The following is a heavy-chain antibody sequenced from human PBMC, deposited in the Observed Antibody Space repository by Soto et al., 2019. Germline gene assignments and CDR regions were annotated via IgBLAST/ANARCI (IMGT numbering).Heavy chain of an antibody. J-gene: IGHJ5*02. V-gene: IGHV4-39*07. D-gene: IGHD6-19*01. CDR1: GGSISSSSYY. Sequence: SETLSLTCTVSGGSISSSSYYWGWIRQPPGKGLEWIGSIYYSGSTYYNPSLKSRVTISLDTSKNQFSLKLTSVTATDTALYYCSRVFNGGTAVAGMRFDPWGQGTLVTVSS. CDR2: IYYSGST. CDR3: SRVFNGGTAVAGMRFDP.